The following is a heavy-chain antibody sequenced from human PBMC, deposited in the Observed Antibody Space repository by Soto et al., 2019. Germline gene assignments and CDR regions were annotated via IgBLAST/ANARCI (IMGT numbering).Heavy chain of an antibody. V-gene: IGHV4-61*08. D-gene: IGHD6-13*01. Sequence: ETLSLTCTFSGDSISSGDYYWSWIRQHPGKGLEWIGYIYYSGSTNYNPSLKSRVTISVDTSKNQFSLKLSSVTAADTAVYYCARHVQKKLVGHKWFDPWGQGTLVTVSS. J-gene: IGHJ5*02. CDR2: IYYSGST. CDR1: GDSISSGDYY. CDR3: ARHVQKKLVGHKWFDP.